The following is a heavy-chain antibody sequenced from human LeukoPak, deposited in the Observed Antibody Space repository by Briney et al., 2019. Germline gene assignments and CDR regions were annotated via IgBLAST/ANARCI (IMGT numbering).Heavy chain of an antibody. D-gene: IGHD2-2*01. J-gene: IGHJ6*03. CDR1: GGSISSSSYY. CDR3: ASTSTSNYYYYYYMDV. V-gene: IGHV4-39*01. CDR2: IYYSGST. Sequence: SETLSLTCTVSGGSISSSSYYWGWIRQPPGKGLEWIGSIYYSGSTYYNPSLKSRVTISVDTSKNQFSLKLSSVTAADTAVYYCASTSTSNYYYYYYMDVRGKGTTVTVSS.